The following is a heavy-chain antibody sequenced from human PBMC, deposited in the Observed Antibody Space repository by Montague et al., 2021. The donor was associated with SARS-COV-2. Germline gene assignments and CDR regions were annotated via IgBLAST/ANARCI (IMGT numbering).Heavy chain of an antibody. J-gene: IGHJ4*03. D-gene: IGHD3-22*01. V-gene: IGHV4-34*01. Sequence: SETLSLTCAVYGGSLSAYDWSWIRQPPGKGLEWIGEINHSGSTKYNPSXXSRVTISVDTYKNQFSLKLKSVTAADTAVYYCAGGQGAITMIVVVLPAAAHALDDWGQGTPVTVSP. CDR2: INHSGST. CDR1: GGSLSAYD. CDR3: AGGQGAITMIVVVLPAAAHALDD.